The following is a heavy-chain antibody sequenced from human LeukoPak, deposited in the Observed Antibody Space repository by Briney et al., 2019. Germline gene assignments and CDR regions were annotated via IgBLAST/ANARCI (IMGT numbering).Heavy chain of an antibody. V-gene: IGHV1-2*02. D-gene: IGHD5-24*01. J-gene: IGHJ4*02. CDR3: ARAVATNSYYFDY. Sequence: ASVKVSCTASGYTFTGYYMHWVRQAPGQGLEWMGWINPNSGGTNYAQKFQGRVTMTRDTSISTAYMELSRLRSDDTAVYYCARAVATNSYYFDYWGQGTLVTVSS. CDR2: INPNSGGT. CDR1: GYTFTGYY.